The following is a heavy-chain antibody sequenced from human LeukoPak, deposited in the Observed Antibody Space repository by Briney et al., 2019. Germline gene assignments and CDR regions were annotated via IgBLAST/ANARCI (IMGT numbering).Heavy chain of an antibody. CDR3: ARDPRYSSGWYGY. CDR1: VYTFTGYY. D-gene: IGHD6-19*01. CDR2: LNPNSGGT. J-gene: IGHJ4*02. V-gene: IGHV1-2*02. Sequence: GASVKLSCKASVYTFTGYYMHWVRQAPGQGLEWMGWLNPNSGGTNYAQKFQGRVTMTRDTSISTAYMELSRLRSDDTAVYYCARDPRYSSGWYGYWGQGTMVSVSS.